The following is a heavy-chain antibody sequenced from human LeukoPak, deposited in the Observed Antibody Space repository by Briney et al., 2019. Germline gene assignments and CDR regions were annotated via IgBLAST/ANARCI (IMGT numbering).Heavy chain of an antibody. CDR3: ARGRFTDYYDSSPPRLYYFDY. CDR2: IYPGDSDT. J-gene: IGHJ4*02. D-gene: IGHD3-22*01. CDR1: GYTFTSYW. V-gene: IGHV5-51*01. Sequence: GESLKISCKGSGYTFTSYWIAWMRQMPGKGLEWMGIIYPGDSDTRYSPSFQGQVTISADKSISTAYLQWSSLKASDTAMYYCARGRFTDYYDSSPPRLYYFDYWGQGTLVTVSS.